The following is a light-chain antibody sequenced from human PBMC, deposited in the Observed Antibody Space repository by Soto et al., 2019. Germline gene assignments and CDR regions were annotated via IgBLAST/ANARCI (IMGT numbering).Light chain of an antibody. V-gene: IGKV3-15*01. J-gene: IGKJ3*01. CDR2: GAS. CDR1: QSLSRN. CDR3: QHYNDWPPAFT. Sequence: EILMTQSPATLSVSPGERATLSCRASQSLSRNLAWYQQKPGQAPRLLIYGASTRASGIPARFSGSGSGTEFTLTISNLQSEDSALYYCQHYNDWPPAFTFGPGTEVDL.